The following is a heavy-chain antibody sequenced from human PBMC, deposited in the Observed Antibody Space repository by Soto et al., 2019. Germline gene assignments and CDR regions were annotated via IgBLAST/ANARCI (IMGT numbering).Heavy chain of an antibody. D-gene: IGHD2-15*01. CDR3: ARDYCSGCSCYDHGFNY. V-gene: IGHV3-48*01. CDR2: IGIGSSTK. Sequence: GVSLRLSCAASGFTFRNYGMNWVRQAPGKGLEWVSYIGIGSSTKYYADSVKGRFTISRDNAKNSLYPQMNSLRAEDTAVYYCARDYCSGCSCYDHGFNYWGLGTLVTV. J-gene: IGHJ4*02. CDR1: GFTFRNYG.